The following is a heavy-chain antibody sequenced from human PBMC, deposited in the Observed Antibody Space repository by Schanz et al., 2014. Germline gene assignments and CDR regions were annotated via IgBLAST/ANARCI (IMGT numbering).Heavy chain of an antibody. Sequence: QLQLVQSGAEVKKPGSSVKVSCKLSGGTFSSYTISWMRQAPGQGLEWMGRIIPIHGIVNYAQRFQDRVRITADKSTSTAYMELSSLRSDDTAVYYCARGGGPEDVFDIWGQGTILTVSS. CDR3: ARGGGPEDVFDI. J-gene: IGHJ3*02. D-gene: IGHD2-15*01. CDR2: IIPIHGIV. V-gene: IGHV1-69*02. CDR1: GGTFSSYT.